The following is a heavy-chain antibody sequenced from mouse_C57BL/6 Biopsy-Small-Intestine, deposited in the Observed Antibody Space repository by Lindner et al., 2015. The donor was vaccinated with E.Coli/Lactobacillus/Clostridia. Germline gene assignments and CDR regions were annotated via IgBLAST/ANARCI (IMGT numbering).Heavy chain of an antibody. CDR3: ANKLRGAMDY. J-gene: IGHJ4*01. CDR1: GYTFISYW. Sequence: VQLQESGAELAIPGASVKMSCKASGYTFISYWMRWVKQRPGQGLEWIGYINPRSGYTEYNQKFKDKATLTADKSSSTAYMQLSSLTSEDSAVYYCANKLRGAMDYWGQGTSVTVSS. D-gene: IGHD1-1*01. CDR2: INPRSGYT. V-gene: IGHV1-4*01.